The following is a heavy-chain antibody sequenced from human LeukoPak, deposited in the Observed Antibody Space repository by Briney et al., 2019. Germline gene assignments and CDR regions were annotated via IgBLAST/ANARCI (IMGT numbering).Heavy chain of an antibody. J-gene: IGHJ4*02. CDR3: AKESKTRIAALDF. D-gene: IGHD6-13*01. CDR1: GFTFSSYW. CDR2: IKQDGGEI. V-gene: IGHV3-7*04. Sequence: GGSLRLSCTASGFTFSSYWMSWVRQAPGKGLEWVANIKQDGGEIYYVDSVKGRFTISRDNARNSLYLQMDSLRAEDTAVYYCAKESKTRIAALDFWGQGTLVTVSS.